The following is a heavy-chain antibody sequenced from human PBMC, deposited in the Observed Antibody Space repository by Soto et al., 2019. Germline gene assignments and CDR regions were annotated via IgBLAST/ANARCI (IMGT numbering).Heavy chain of an antibody. D-gene: IGHD3-22*01. CDR3: ARDQDDSTTAY. CDR1: GYTFTSYY. CDR2: INPSGCST. V-gene: IGHV1-46*03. J-gene: IGHJ4*02. Sequence: QVQLVQSGAEVKKPGASVKVSCKASGYTFTSYYMHWVRQAPGQWLEWMGIINPSGCSTSYAQKFQGRVTLTRDTSTSTGYMELSSLRSEDTAVYYCARDQDDSTTAYWGQGTLVTVSS.